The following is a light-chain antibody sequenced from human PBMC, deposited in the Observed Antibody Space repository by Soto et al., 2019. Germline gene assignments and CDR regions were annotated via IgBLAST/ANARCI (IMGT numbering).Light chain of an antibody. CDR3: QQSSNWLWT. V-gene: IGKV3-11*01. CDR1: QSVSSY. CDR2: DAS. J-gene: IGKJ1*01. Sequence: EIVLTQSPATLSLSPGERATLSCRASQSVSSYLAWYQQKPGQAPRLLIYDASNRATGIPARFSGSGSGTDFTLTISSLEPEDFEVYHCQQSSNWLWTSGQGTKV.